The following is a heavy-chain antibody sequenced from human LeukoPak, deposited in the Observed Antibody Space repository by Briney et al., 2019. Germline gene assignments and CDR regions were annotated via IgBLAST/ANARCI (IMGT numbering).Heavy chain of an antibody. CDR1: GFTFSSYA. D-gene: IGHD4-17*01. J-gene: IGHJ4*02. V-gene: IGHV3-23*01. CDR2: ISGSGGST. Sequence: SGRSLRLSCAASGFTFSSYAMSWVRQAPGKGLQWVSAISGSGGSTYYADSVKGRFTISRDNSKNTLYLQMNSLRAEDTAVYYCAKQGGYGDYVVDYWGQGTLVTVSS. CDR3: AKQGGYGDYVVDY.